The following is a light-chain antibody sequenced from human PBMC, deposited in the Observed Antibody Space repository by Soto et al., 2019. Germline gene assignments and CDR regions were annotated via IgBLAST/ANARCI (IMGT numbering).Light chain of an antibody. J-gene: IGLJ1*01. Sequence: QSVLTQPPSASGTPGQRVSISCSGSTSNIGSQTVNWYQRLPGTAPKLLIYGNINRPSGVPDRFSGSKSGPSASLAITGLQAEDEADYYCQSYDSRLSNYVFGGGTKVTVL. CDR3: QSYDSRLSNYV. CDR1: TSNIGSQT. CDR2: GNI. V-gene: IGLV1-40*01.